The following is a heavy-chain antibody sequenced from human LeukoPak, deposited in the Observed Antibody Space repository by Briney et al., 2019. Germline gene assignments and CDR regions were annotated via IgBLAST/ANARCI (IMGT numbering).Heavy chain of an antibody. CDR1: AFTFGSYW. J-gene: IGHJ5*02. D-gene: IGHD4-17*01. Sequence: PGGSLRLSCAASAFTFGSYWMSWVRQAPGKGLEWVANIKQDGSEKYYVDSVKGRFTISRDNAKNSLYLQMNSLRAEDTAVYYCARDRAVTRFDPWGQGTLVTVSS. V-gene: IGHV3-7*01. CDR2: IKQDGSEK. CDR3: ARDRAVTRFDP.